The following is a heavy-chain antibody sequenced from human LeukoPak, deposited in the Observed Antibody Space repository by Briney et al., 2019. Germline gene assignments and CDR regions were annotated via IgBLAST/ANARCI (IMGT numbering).Heavy chain of an antibody. CDR2: IYYSGST. J-gene: IGHJ3*02. D-gene: IGHD3-10*01. CDR3: ATRFTMIRGVMGDAFDI. V-gene: IGHV4-30-4*01. Sequence: SETLSLSCTVSGGSISSGDYYWSWIRQPPGKGLEWIGYIYYSGSTYYNPSLKSRVTISVDTSKNQFSLNLSSVTAADTAVYYCATRFTMIRGVMGDAFDIWGQGTMVTVSS. CDR1: GGSISSGDYY.